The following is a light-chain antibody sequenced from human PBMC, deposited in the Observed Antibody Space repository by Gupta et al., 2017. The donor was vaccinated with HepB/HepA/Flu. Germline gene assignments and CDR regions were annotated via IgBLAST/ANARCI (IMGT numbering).Light chain of an antibody. CDR2: WAS. CDR1: QSVLYSSNNKNY. J-gene: IGKJ4*01. V-gene: IGKV4-1*01. CDR3: QQYDSSPPLT. Sequence: DIVMTQSPDALAVSLGERATINCKSSQSVLYSSNNKNYLAWYKQKPGQPPKLLIYWASTREAGVPDRFSGSGYGTDFTLTISSRQVEDVAVYYCQQYDSSPPLTFGVGTKVEIK.